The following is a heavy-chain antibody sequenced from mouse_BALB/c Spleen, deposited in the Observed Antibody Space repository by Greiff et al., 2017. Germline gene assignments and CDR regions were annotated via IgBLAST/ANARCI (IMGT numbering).Heavy chain of an antibody. CDR1: GYSITSGYS. J-gene: IGHJ4*01. D-gene: IGHD2-1*01. CDR3: ARNYGNYDAMDY. V-gene: IGHV3-1*02. Sequence: DVKLQESGPDLVKPSQSLSLTCTVTGYSITSGYSWHWIRQFPGNKLEWMGYIHYSGSTNYNPSLKSRISITRDTSKNQFFLQLNSVTTEDTATYYCARNYGNYDAMDYWGQGTSVTVSS. CDR2: IHYSGST.